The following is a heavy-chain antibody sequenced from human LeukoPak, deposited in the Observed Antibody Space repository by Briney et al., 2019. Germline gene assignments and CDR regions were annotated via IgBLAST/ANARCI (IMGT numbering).Heavy chain of an antibody. D-gene: IGHD3-9*01. CDR2: INPNSGGT. J-gene: IGHJ3*02. Sequence: GASVKVSCKASGYTLTDYYMHWVRQAPGQGLEWMGRINPNSGGTNYAQKFQGRVTMTRDTSISTAYMELSRLRSDDTAVYYCARGYDILTNAFDIWGQGTMVTVSS. CDR1: GYTLTDYY. CDR3: ARGYDILTNAFDI. V-gene: IGHV1-2*06.